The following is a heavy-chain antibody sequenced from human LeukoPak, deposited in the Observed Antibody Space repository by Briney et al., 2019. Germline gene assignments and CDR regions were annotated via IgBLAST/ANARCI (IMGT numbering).Heavy chain of an antibody. Sequence: SESLSLTCTVSGGSVSSSSYCWGWIRQPPGKGLEWIGSIYYSGSTYYNPSLKSRVTISVDTSKNQFSLKLSSVTAADTAVYYCARGVGEWEIDNFDYWGQGTLVTVSS. D-gene: IGHD1-26*01. V-gene: IGHV4-39*07. CDR1: GGSVSSSSYC. CDR2: IYYSGST. J-gene: IGHJ4*02. CDR3: ARGVGEWEIDNFDY.